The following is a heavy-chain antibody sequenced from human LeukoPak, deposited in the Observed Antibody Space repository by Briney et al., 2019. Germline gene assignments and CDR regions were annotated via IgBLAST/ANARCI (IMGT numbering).Heavy chain of an antibody. CDR2: IYYSGST. CDR1: GGSISSYY. Sequence: SETLSLICTVSGGSISSYYWSWIRQPPGKGLEWIGYIYYSGSTNYNPSLKSRVTISVDTSKNQFSLKLSSVTAADTAVYYCARGYSYSDYWGQGTLVTVSS. CDR3: ARGYSYSDY. J-gene: IGHJ4*02. D-gene: IGHD5-18*01. V-gene: IGHV4-59*01.